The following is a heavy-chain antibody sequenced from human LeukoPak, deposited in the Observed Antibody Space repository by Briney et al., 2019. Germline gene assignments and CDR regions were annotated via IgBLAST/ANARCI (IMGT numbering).Heavy chain of an antibody. Sequence: PSVKVSCKASGGTFISYAISWVRQAPGQGLEWMGGIIPIFGTANYAQKFQGRVTITADESTSTAYMELSSLRSEDTAVYYCARAGVAARLTPFDYWGQGTLVTVSS. CDR3: ARAGVAARLTPFDY. D-gene: IGHD6-6*01. CDR2: IIPIFGTA. J-gene: IGHJ4*02. CDR1: GGTFISYA. V-gene: IGHV1-69*13.